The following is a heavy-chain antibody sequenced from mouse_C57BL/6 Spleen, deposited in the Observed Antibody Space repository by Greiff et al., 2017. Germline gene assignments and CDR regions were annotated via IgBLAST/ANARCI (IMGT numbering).Heavy chain of an antibody. D-gene: IGHD2-3*01. V-gene: IGHV1-4*01. Sequence: VQLQQSGAELARPGASVKMSCKASGYTFTSYTMHWVKQRPGQGLEWIGYINPSSGYTKYNQKFKDKATLTADKSSSTAYMQLSSLTSEDSAVYYCAPIYDGPAWFAYWGQGTLVTVSA. CDR3: APIYDGPAWFAY. J-gene: IGHJ3*01. CDR2: INPSSGYT. CDR1: GYTFTSYT.